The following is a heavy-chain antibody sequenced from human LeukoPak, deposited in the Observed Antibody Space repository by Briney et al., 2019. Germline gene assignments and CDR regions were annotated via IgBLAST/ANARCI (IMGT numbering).Heavy chain of an antibody. D-gene: IGHD1-1*01. CDR2: IIPIFGTA. V-gene: IGHV1-69*13. CDR1: GYTLTELS. J-gene: IGHJ4*02. Sequence: SVKVSCKVSGYTLTELSMHWVRQAPGKGLEWMGGIIPIFGTANYAQKFQGRVTITADESTSTAYMELSSLRSEDTAVYYCASLLVTHSTTADYWGQGTLVTVSS. CDR3: ASLLVTHSTTADY.